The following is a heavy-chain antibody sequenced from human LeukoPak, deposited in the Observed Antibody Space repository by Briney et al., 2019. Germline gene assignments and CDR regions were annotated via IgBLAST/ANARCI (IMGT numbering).Heavy chain of an antibody. CDR2: IFYSGDT. V-gene: IGHV4-39*01. J-gene: IGHJ3*02. CDR3: ARRHPVVSTFDM. Sequence: SETLSLTCTVPGGSISSSSYYWGWIRQPPGKGLEWIGNIFYSGDTYYNPSLKSRVTISVDTSKNQFSLKLTSVTAADTAVYYCARRHPVVSTFDMWGQGTMVTVSS. D-gene: IGHD3-22*01. CDR1: GGSISSSSYY.